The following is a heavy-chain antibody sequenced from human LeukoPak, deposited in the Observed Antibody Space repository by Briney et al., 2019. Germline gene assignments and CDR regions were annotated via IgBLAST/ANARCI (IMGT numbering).Heavy chain of an antibody. CDR3: ARDNGGMSDY. Sequence: VASVKVSCKASGGTFSSYTISWVRQAPGEGLEWMGRIIPILGIANYAQKFQGRVTITADKSTSTAYMELRSLRSEDTAVYYCARDNGGMSDYWGQGTLVTVSS. D-gene: IGHD4-23*01. V-gene: IGHV1-69*04. CDR1: GGTFSSYT. J-gene: IGHJ4*02. CDR2: IIPILGIA.